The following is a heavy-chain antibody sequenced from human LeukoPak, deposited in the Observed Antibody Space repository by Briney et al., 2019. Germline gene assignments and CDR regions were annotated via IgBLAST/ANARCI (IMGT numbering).Heavy chain of an antibody. CDR1: GYSFASYW. V-gene: IGHV5-51*01. CDR2: IYPGDSDT. D-gene: IGHD3-22*01. J-gene: IGHJ4*02. CDR3: ARLVVDYYDSSGTGAFDY. Sequence: GESLKISCKGSGYSFASYWIGWVRQMPGKGLEWMGIIYPGDSDTRYSPSFQGQVTISADKSISTAYLQWSSLKASDTAMYYCARLVVDYYDSSGTGAFDYWGQGTLVTVSS.